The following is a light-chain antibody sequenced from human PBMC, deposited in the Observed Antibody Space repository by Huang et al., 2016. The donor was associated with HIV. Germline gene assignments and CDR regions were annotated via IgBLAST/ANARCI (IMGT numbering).Light chain of an antibody. CDR3: QQYNKWPRT. V-gene: IGKV3D-15*01. Sequence: DILMTQSPVTLSVPPGERATLSCRASQHLGSNLAWYQQKPDHPPRLLIYDASTRATGAPARFSGSGSKTDFNLTIDSLQSEDSALYFCQQYNKWPRTFGQGTKLEIK. J-gene: IGKJ1*01. CDR1: QHLGSN. CDR2: DAS.